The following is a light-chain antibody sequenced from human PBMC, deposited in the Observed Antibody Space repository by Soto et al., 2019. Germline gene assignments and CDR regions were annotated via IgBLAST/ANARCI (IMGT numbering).Light chain of an antibody. CDR2: DVS. V-gene: IGKV1-5*01. J-gene: IGKJ2*01. CDR1: QSISTW. Sequence: DIQMTQSPPTLSASVGDRVTITCRASQSISTWLAWYQQKPGKAPKLLIYDVSTLQSGVPSRFNGSESENEFTLTISSLQPDDFATYCCQQYNAYYTFGPGTKVEIK. CDR3: QQYNAYYT.